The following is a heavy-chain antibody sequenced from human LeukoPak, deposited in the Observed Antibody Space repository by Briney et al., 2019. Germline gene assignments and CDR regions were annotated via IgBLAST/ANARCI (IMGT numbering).Heavy chain of an antibody. Sequence: PGGSLRLSCAASGFTFSRYAMSWVRQAPGKGLEGVSAISGSGGSTYYADSVKGRFTISRDNSKNTLYLQMNSLRAEDTAVYYCVKKLGYCSSTSCPFQHWGQGTLVTVSS. J-gene: IGHJ1*01. CDR1: GFTFSRYA. V-gene: IGHV3-23*01. D-gene: IGHD2-2*01. CDR3: VKKLGYCSSTSCPFQH. CDR2: ISGSGGST.